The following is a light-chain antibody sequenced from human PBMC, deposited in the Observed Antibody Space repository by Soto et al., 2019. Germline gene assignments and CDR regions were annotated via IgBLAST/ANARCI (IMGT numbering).Light chain of an antibody. CDR2: RAS. Sequence: EIVMTQSPATLSVSAGQRPTRSCRASQDISSNLAWYQQKLGQAPRLFIFRASSRATGIPARFSGSGSGTDFTLTISRLEPEDLAVYYCQRYGSSPLTFGGGTKVDIK. J-gene: IGKJ4*01. V-gene: IGKV3-15*01. CDR3: QRYGSSPLT. CDR1: QDISSN.